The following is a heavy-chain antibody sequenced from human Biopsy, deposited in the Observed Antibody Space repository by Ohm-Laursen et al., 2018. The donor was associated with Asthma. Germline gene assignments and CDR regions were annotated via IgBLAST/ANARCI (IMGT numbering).Heavy chain of an antibody. CDR1: GYTLTSYG. Sequence: DSAKVSSKASGYTLTSYGISWVRQAPGQGLEWMGWISAYNGNTNYAQKLQGRVTMTTDTSTSTAHMELRSLRSDDTAVYYCARDGPVGAPSDYWGQGTLVTVSS. J-gene: IGHJ4*02. CDR2: ISAYNGNT. V-gene: IGHV1-18*04. CDR3: ARDGPVGAPSDY. D-gene: IGHD1-26*01.